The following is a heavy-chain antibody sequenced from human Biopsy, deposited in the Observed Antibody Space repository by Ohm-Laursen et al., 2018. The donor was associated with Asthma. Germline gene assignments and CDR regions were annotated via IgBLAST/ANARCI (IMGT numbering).Heavy chain of an antibody. Sequence: GTLSLTCTVSPDSINDYYWNWIRQFPGKGLEWIGYVHSTGSTRFNPSLKSRLTISVDTSVDQVSLKLTSVTAADTAVYYCVRATSTWSQSGPHYFDHWGQGTLVTVSS. J-gene: IGHJ4*02. D-gene: IGHD6-13*01. CDR3: VRATSTWSQSGPHYFDH. V-gene: IGHV4-59*01. CDR2: VHSTGST. CDR1: PDSINDYY.